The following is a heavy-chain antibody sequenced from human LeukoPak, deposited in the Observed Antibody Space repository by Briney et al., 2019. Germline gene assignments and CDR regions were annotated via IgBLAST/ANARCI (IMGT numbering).Heavy chain of an antibody. J-gene: IGHJ4*02. CDR3: ARDRYYYDSSGYYGPFDY. Sequence: GGSLRLSCAASGFTFSSYGMHWVRQAPGKGLEWVAVIWYDGSNKYYADSVKGRFTISRANSKNTLYLQMNSLRAEDTAVYYCARDRYYYDSSGYYGPFDYWGQGTLVTVSS. V-gene: IGHV3-33*01. D-gene: IGHD3-22*01. CDR1: GFTFSSYG. CDR2: IWYDGSNK.